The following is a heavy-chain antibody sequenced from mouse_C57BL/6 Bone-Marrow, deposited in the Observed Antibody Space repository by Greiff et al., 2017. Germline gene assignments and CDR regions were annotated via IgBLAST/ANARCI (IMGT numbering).Heavy chain of an antibody. CDR3: ARTYYGNLDY. V-gene: IGHV5-12*01. D-gene: IGHD2-10*01. CDR1: GFTFSDYY. Sequence: EVKLMESGGGLVQPGGSLKLSCAASGFTFSDYYMYWVRQTPEKRLEWVAYISNGGGSTYYPDTVKGRFTISRDNAKNTLYLQMSRLKSEDTAMYYCARTYYGNLDYWGQGTTLTVSS. J-gene: IGHJ2*01. CDR2: ISNGGGST.